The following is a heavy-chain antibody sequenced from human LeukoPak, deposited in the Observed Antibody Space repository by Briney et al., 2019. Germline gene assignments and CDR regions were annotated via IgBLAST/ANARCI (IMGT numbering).Heavy chain of an antibody. D-gene: IGHD5-24*01. Sequence: SETLSLTCAVYGGPFSDYYWSWIRQPPGKGLEWIGKINHSGSTNYRPSLKSRVTISIDTSKNQFSLKLKSMTAADTAVYYCARGEGARDGYNYEGPFYFDFWGQGTLVTVSS. CDR2: INHSGST. J-gene: IGHJ4*02. V-gene: IGHV4-34*01. CDR1: GGPFSDYY. CDR3: ARGEGARDGYNYEGPFYFDF.